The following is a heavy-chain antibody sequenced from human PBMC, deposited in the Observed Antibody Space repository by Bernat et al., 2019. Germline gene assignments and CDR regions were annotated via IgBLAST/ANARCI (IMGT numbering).Heavy chain of an antibody. CDR1: GFTFDNYA. D-gene: IGHD3-22*01. CDR3: AKDRDTVGFYGWFDP. V-gene: IGHV3-23*01. Sequence: EVQLLESGGGLVQPGGSLRLSCAASGFTFDNYAMSWVRQAPGKGLQWVSSITNNGDKTYYADSVKGRFTISRDDSKNTLYLQMNSLRAEDTAVYYCAKDRDTVGFYGWFDPWGQGTLVTVSS. CDR2: ITNNGDKT. J-gene: IGHJ5*02.